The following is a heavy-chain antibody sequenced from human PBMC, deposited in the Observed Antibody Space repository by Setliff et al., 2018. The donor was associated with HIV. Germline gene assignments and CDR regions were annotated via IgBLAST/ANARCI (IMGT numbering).Heavy chain of an antibody. Sequence: SETLSLTCTVSGGSISSGGYYWSWIRQHPGKGLEWIGYIYYSGSAYYNPSLKSRVTISVDTSKNQFSLKLSSVTAADTAVYYCARQAGNPNYFYYMDVWGKGTTVTVSS. CDR1: GGSISSGGYY. CDR3: ARQAGNPNYFYYMDV. V-gene: IGHV4-31*03. CDR2: IYYSGSA. D-gene: IGHD6-13*01. J-gene: IGHJ6*03.